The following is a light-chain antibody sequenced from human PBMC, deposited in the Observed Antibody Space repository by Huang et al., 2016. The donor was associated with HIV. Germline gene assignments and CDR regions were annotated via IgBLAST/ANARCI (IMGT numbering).Light chain of an antibody. CDR2: VAS. J-gene: IGKJ2*03. CDR1: QSVNSY. V-gene: IGKV3-20*01. CDR3: QQYDRSPS. Sequence: EILLTQSPGTLSLSPGDRATLSCRASQSVNSYLAWYQQKPGQAPRLLIYVASSRATGIPDRFSGSGSGTDFTLTISRLEPEDFAVYYCQQYDRSPSFGRGTKLEIK.